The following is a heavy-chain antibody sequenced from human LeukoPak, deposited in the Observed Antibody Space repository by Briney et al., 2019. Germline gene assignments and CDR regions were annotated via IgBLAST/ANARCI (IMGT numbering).Heavy chain of an antibody. J-gene: IGHJ6*02. CDR2: IKQDGSEK. Sequence: GGSLRLSCAASGFTFSSYAMSWVRQAPGKGLEWVANIKQDGSEKYYVDSVKGRFTISRDNAKNSLYLQMNSLRAEDTAVYYCAREAGYCSSTSCFKRRAYYYYGMDVWGQGTTVTVSS. D-gene: IGHD2-2*01. CDR1: GFTFSSYA. CDR3: AREAGYCSSTSCFKRRAYYYYGMDV. V-gene: IGHV3-7*01.